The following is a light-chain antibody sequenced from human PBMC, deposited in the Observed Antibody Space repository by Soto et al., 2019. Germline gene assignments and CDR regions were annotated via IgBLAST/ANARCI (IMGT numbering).Light chain of an antibody. CDR1: RSVSRL. CDR2: DAS. Sequence: EIVLTQSPATLSLSPGERATLSCRASRSVSRLLAWYQQKPGQAPRLLIYDASKRATGIPPRFSGSGSGTDFTLTISGLEPEDCAVYYCQQRNDWPPWVTFGGGT. CDR3: QQRNDWPPWVT. V-gene: IGKV3-11*01. J-gene: IGKJ4*01.